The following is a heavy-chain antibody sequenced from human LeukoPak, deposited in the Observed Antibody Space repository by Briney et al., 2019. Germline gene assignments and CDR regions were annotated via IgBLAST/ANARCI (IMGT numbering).Heavy chain of an antibody. CDR2: ITGGGGSI. CDR3: AKTRGWTDNWFAP. Sequence: PGGSLRLSCAASGFTFSSYAMNWVRQAPGQGMECVSAITGGGGSIYYVDSVKGRFTISRDNSKNRLYLQMNSLRAEDTAVYYCAKTRGWTDNWFAPWGQGTLVTVSS. J-gene: IGHJ5*02. CDR1: GFTFSSYA. D-gene: IGHD6-19*01. V-gene: IGHV3-23*01.